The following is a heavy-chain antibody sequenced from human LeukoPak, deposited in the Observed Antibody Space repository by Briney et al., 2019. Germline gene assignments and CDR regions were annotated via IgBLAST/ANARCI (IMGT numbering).Heavy chain of an antibody. V-gene: IGHV3-30*03. CDR1: GFTFSSYG. CDR2: ISYDGSNK. J-gene: IGHJ4*02. CDR3: ARSRGPTYGAGTYSPYFDY. D-gene: IGHD3-10*01. Sequence: GRSLRLSCAASGFTFSSYGMHWVRQAPGKGLEWVAVISYDGSNKYYADSVKGRFTISRDNAKNSLYLQMNSLRDEDTAVYYCARSRGPTYGAGTYSPYFDYWGQGTLLTVSS.